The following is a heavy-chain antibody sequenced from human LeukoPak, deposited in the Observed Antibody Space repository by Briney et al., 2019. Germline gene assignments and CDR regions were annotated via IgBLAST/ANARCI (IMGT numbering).Heavy chain of an antibody. D-gene: IGHD2-2*01. CDR3: ARAVGEGYCSSTSCYGNYYYMDV. Sequence: PSETLSLTCTVSGGSISSYYWSWIRQPPGKGLEWIGYIYYSGSTNYNPSLKSRVTISVDTSKNQFSLKLSSVTAADTAVYYCARAVGEGYCSSTSCYGNYYYMDVWGKGTTVTVSS. CDR1: GGSISSYY. V-gene: IGHV4-59*01. J-gene: IGHJ6*03. CDR2: IYYSGST.